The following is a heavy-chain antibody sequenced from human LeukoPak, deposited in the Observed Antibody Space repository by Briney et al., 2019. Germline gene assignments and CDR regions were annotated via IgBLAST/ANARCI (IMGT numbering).Heavy chain of an antibody. CDR2: INRSGST. CDR1: GGSFTKYY. Sequence: SETLSLTCGVSGGSFTKYYWSWIRQPPGKGLEWIGEINRSGSTNYNPSLKSRVTISVDTSKNQFSLKLTSVTAADTAVYFCARGGLTTVLYLDWGQGTLVTVSS. V-gene: IGHV4-34*01. CDR3: ARGGLTTVLYLD. J-gene: IGHJ4*02. D-gene: IGHD4-11*01.